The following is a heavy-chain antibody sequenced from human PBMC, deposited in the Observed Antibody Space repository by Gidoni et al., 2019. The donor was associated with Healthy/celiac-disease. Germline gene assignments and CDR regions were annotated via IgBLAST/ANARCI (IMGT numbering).Heavy chain of an antibody. V-gene: IGHV3-7*03. CDR1: GFTFSSYW. Sequence: EVQLVESGGGLVQPGGSLRLACAASGFTFSSYWMSWVRQAPGKGLEWLANIKQDGSEKYYVDSVKGRFTISRDNAKNSLYLQMNSLRAEDTAVYYCASGRTAMANYWGQGTLVTVSS. CDR3: ASGRTAMANY. D-gene: IGHD5-18*01. CDR2: IKQDGSEK. J-gene: IGHJ4*02.